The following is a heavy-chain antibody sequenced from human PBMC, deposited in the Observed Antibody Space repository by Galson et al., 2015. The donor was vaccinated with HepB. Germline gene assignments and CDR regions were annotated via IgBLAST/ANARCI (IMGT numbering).Heavy chain of an antibody. CDR1: GFTFSSYA. J-gene: IGHJ4*02. D-gene: IGHD2-15*01. V-gene: IGHV3-23*01. CDR2: ISGSGGST. CDR3: AKKGRCSGGSCYLTIDY. Sequence: SLRLSCAASGFTFSSYAMSWVRQAPGKGLEWVSAISGSGGSTYYTDSVKGRFTISRDNSKNTLYLQMNSLRAEDTAVYYCAKKGRCSGGSCYLTIDYWGQGTLVTVSS.